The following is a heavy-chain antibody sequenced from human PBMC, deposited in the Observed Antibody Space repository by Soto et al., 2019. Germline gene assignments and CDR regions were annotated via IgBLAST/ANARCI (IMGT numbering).Heavy chain of an antibody. Sequence: ALVTVSYKASGYTFTDYDINWGRQAAGQGLEWMGWMNPTTGNTAYAQKFEGRLTLTRDTSTSTAYMDLRSLTSEDTAVYYFARGFSSYSDHWAQANRLTLSA. CDR1: GYTFTDYD. D-gene: IGHD6-13*01. CDR3: ARGFSSYSDH. V-gene: IGHV1-8*02. CDR2: MNPTTGNT. J-gene: IGHJ1*01.